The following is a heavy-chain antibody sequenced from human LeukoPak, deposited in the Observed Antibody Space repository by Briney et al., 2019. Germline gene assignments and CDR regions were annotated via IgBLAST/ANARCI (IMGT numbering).Heavy chain of an antibody. CDR1: GYTFTGYY. V-gene: IGHV1-2*02. CDR2: INPNSGGT. D-gene: IGHD3-3*01. J-gene: IGHJ6*02. CDR3: ARGPTPREWLLFFIGMDV. Sequence: GASVKVSCKASGYTFTGYYMHWVRQAPGQGLEWMGWINPNSGGTNYAQKFQGRVTTTRDTSISTAYMELSRLRSDDTAVYYCARGPTPREWLLFFIGMDVWGQGTTVTVSS.